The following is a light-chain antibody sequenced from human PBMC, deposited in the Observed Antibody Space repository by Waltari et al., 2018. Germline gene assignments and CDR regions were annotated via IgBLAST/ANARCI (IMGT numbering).Light chain of an antibody. V-gene: IGLV7-43*01. J-gene: IGLJ3*02. Sequence: QTVVTQEPSVTVSPGGTVTLTCASSNGAVTSGGYANWFQQKPGQAPRSLIFGANNKYSWTPARFSGSLLGGKAALTLSGVQPEDEAEYYCLLYYGGLWVFGGGTKLTVL. CDR1: NGAVTSGGY. CDR2: GAN. CDR3: LLYYGGLWV.